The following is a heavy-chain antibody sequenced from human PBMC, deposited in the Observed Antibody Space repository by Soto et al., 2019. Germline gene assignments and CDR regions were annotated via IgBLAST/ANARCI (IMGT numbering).Heavy chain of an antibody. CDR2: INHSGST. D-gene: IGHD5-18*01. CDR3: ESARNGYRYGYFDY. V-gene: IGHV4-34*01. CDR1: CGYFSVYH. J-gene: IGHJ4*02. Sequence: PSATLSITYAGHCGYFSVYHWSSIRQPPGKVLEWIGEINHSGSTNYNPSLKSRVTISVDTSKNQFSLKLSSVTAADTAVYYCESARNGYRYGYFDYWGLGTLVPVSS.